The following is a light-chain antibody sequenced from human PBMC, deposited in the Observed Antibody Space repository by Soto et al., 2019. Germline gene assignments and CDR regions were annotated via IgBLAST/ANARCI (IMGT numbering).Light chain of an antibody. CDR2: GAS. CDR1: QSVGSS. J-gene: IGKJ5*01. CDR3: QQRSNWPIT. V-gene: IGKV3-11*01. Sequence: EILLTQSPATLSLSPGERATLSCRASQSVGSSLAWYQQKPGQAPRLLVYGASNRATGIPARFSGSGSGTDFTLTISSLEPEDFAIYYCQQRSNWPITFGQGTRLEIK.